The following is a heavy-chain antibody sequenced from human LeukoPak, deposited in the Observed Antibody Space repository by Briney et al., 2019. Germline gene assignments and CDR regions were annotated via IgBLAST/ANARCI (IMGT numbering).Heavy chain of an antibody. CDR2: IIPIFGTA. V-gene: IGHV1-69*06. Sequence: GASVKVSCKASGGTFSSYAISWVRQAPGQGLEWMGGIIPIFGTANYAQKFQGRVTITADKSTSTAYMELSSLRSEDTAVYYCASKESLHHYYGMDVWGQGTTVTVSS. J-gene: IGHJ6*02. CDR1: GGTFSSYA. D-gene: IGHD3-10*01. CDR3: ASKESLHHYYGMDV.